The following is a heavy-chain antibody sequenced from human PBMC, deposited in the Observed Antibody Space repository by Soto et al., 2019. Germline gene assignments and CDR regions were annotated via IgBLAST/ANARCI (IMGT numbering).Heavy chain of an antibody. CDR1: GGTFSSYA. Sequence: GASVKVSCKASGGTFSSYAISWVRQAPGQGLEWMGGIIPIFGTANYAQKFQGRVTITADKSTSTAYMELSSLRSEDTAVYYCARVPQGYSYGSPKNYYFDYWRQGTLVTVSS. J-gene: IGHJ4*02. V-gene: IGHV1-69*06. D-gene: IGHD5-18*01. CDR2: IIPIFGTA. CDR3: ARVPQGYSYGSPKNYYFDY.